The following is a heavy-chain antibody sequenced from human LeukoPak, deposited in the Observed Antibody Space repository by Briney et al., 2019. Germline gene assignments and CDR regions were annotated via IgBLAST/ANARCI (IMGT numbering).Heavy chain of an antibody. CDR2: ISYDGSNK. D-gene: IGHD3-9*01. Sequence: GGSLRLSCAASGFTFSSYGMHWVRQAPGKGLEWVAVISYDGSNKYYADSVKGRFTISRDNSKNTLYLQMNSLRAEDTAVYYCANSRYFDWLSDFDYWGQGTLVTVSS. V-gene: IGHV3-30*18. J-gene: IGHJ4*02. CDR3: ANSRYFDWLSDFDY. CDR1: GFTFSSYG.